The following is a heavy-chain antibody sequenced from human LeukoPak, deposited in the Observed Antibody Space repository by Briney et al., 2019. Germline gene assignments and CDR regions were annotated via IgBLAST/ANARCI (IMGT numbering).Heavy chain of an antibody. CDR2: FSLGETT. D-gene: IGHD2-21*01. CDR1: GASITTYS. J-gene: IGHJ5*02. Sequence: SETLSLTCSVSGASITTYSWNWLRQSPGKGLEWIGYFSLGETTSYTSSLKSRVTISRDTSKNQVSLKLTSVTAADTAVYYCARWDVLDWAFGTWGPGTLVTVSS. CDR3: ARWDVLDWAFGT. V-gene: IGHV4-59*08.